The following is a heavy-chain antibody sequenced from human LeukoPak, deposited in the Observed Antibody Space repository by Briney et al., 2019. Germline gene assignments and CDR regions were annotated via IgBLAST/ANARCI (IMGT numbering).Heavy chain of an antibody. CDR1: GFTFSSYW. D-gene: IGHD4-17*01. V-gene: IGHV3-74*01. J-gene: IGHJ4*02. CDR3: ASGDYGIDY. Sequence: GGSLRLSCAASGFTFSSYWMHWVRQAPGKGLVWVSRINSDGSSTNYADSVKGRFTISRDNAKNTLYLQMNSLRAEDTALYYCASGDYGIDYWGQGTLVTVSS. CDR2: INSDGSST.